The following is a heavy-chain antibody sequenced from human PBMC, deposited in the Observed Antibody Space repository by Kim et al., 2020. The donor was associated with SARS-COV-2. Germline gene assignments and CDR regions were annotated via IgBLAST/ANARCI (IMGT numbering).Heavy chain of an antibody. CDR1: GFIFSNYW. Sequence: GGSLRLSCAASGFIFSNYWMSWVRQAPGKGLEWVSRVMSKADGGTIHYTAPVKGRFTISRDDSKNMLYLQMDSLRTEDTAVYYCTTDRFNWGQGALVTVS. V-gene: IGHV3-15*01. CDR3: TTDRFN. CDR2: VMSKADGGTI. J-gene: IGHJ4*02.